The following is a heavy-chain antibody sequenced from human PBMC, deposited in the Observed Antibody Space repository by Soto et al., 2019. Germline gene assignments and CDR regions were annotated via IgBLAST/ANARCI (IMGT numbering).Heavy chain of an antibody. CDR2: INSDGSTT. V-gene: IGHV3-74*03. CDR3: ASLTMPRGPCDF. D-gene: IGHD3-10*01. J-gene: IGHJ4*02. CDR1: GFSFSSSW. Sequence: EVQLVESGGGLVQPGGSLRLSCAASGFSFSSSWMHWVRQVPGKGLVWVSRINSDGSTTQYADSVRGRFTISRDNAKNTLFLEVNSLPIEDTAVYFCASLTMPRGPCDFWGQGTLVTVSS.